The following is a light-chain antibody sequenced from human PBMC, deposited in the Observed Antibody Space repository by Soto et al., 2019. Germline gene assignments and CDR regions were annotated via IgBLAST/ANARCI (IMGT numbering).Light chain of an antibody. CDR3: QQSDTPLRP. J-gene: IGKJ2*01. Sequence: VLTQSPYPQSLSPGERATLSCRASQDVSSSYLACYQQKLGQAPRLLMYGTSNRATGIPDRFSGSGSGTDFTLTIIRLEAEDCVVYYSQQSDTPLRPLAQGA. CDR1: QDVSSSY. CDR2: GTS. V-gene: IGKV3-20*01.